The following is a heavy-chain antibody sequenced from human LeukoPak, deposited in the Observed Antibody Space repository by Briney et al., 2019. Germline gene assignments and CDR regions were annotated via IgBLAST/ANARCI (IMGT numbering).Heavy chain of an antibody. CDR3: ARVAYHDILTGPVRFDY. D-gene: IGHD3-9*01. CDR1: GGSFSGYY. J-gene: IGHJ4*02. CDR2: INHSGST. V-gene: IGHV4-34*01. Sequence: SETLSLTCAVYGGSFSGYYWSWIRQPPGKGLEWIGEINHSGSTYYNPSLKSRVTISVDTSKNQFSLKVTSVTAADTAVYYCARVAYHDILTGPVRFDYWGQGTLVTVSP.